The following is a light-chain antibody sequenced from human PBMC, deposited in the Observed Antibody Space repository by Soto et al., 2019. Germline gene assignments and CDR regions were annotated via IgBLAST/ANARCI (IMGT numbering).Light chain of an antibody. CDR1: QSVSSSY. Sequence: EIVLTQSPGTLSLSPGERATLSCRASQSVSSSYLGWYQQKPDQAPRLLIYGASGRATGIPDRFSGSGSGTDFTLTISRLEPEDFAVYYCQHYGGSPSFTFGTVTKVYIK. V-gene: IGKV3-20*01. J-gene: IGKJ3*01. CDR2: GAS. CDR3: QHYGGSPSFT.